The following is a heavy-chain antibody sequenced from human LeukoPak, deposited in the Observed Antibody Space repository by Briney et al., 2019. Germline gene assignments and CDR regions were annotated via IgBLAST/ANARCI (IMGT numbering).Heavy chain of an antibody. CDR3: ARVYYYYDSSGILTPYFDY. J-gene: IGHJ4*02. Sequence: ASVKVSCKTSGYTFTSYYMRWVRQAPGQGLEWMGWVNPTSGGTNYAQKFQGRVTMTRDTSISTAYMELSRLRSDDTAVYYCARVYYYYDSSGILTPYFDYWGQGTLVTVSS. D-gene: IGHD3-22*01. CDR1: GYTFTSYY. V-gene: IGHV1-2*02. CDR2: VNPTSGGT.